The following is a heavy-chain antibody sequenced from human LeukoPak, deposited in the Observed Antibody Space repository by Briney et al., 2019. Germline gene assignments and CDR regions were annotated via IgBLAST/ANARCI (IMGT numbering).Heavy chain of an antibody. D-gene: IGHD2-2*01. CDR3: AKEYQLSRAYYGMDV. CDR1: GFTFSSYA. Sequence: GGSLRLSCAASGFTFSSYAMSWVRQAPGKGLEWVSAISGGGGSTYYADSVKGRFTISRDNSKNTLYLQMNSLRAEDTAVYYCAKEYQLSRAYYGMDVWGQGTTVTVSS. V-gene: IGHV3-23*01. J-gene: IGHJ6*02. CDR2: ISGGGGST.